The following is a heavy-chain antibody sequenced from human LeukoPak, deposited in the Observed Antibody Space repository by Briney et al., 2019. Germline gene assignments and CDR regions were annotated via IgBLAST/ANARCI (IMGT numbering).Heavy chain of an antibody. CDR3: ARGVLEYQLLAWFDP. D-gene: IGHD2-2*01. CDR2: IIPIFGTA. V-gene: IGHV1-69*13. CDR1: GGTFGSYA. J-gene: IGHJ5*02. Sequence: GASVKVSCKASGGTFGSYAISWVRQAPGQGLEWMGGIIPIFGTANYAQKFQGRVTITADESTSTAYMELSSLRSEDTAVYYCARGVLEYQLLAWFDPWGQGTLVTVSS.